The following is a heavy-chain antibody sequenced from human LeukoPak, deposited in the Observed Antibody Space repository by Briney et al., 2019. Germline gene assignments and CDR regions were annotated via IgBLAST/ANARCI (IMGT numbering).Heavy chain of an antibody. CDR2: IIPIFGTA. D-gene: IGHD3-3*01. CDR1: GYTFTGYY. V-gene: IGHV1-69*05. CDR3: ARDAPDFWSGFDAFDI. J-gene: IGHJ3*02. Sequence: SVKVSCKASGYTFTGYYMHWVRQAPGQGLEWMGRIIPIFGTANYAQKFQGRVTITTDESTSTAYMELSSLRSEDTAVYYCARDAPDFWSGFDAFDIWGQGTMVTVSS.